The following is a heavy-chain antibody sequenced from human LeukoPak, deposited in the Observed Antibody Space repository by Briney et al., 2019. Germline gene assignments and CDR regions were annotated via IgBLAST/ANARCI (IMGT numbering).Heavy chain of an antibody. CDR2: ITGSGGNT. V-gene: IGHV3-23*01. J-gene: IGHJ4*02. CDR1: GLTFSNYA. CDR3: SKWGDYDVLTGYYVSDY. Sequence: GGSLRLSCAASGLTFSNYAMSWVRQAPGKGLEWVSAITGSGGNTYYADSVKGRFTISRDNSKNTVFLQMNSLRAEDTAVYYCSKWGDYDVLTGYYVSDYWGQGTLVTVSS. D-gene: IGHD3-9*01.